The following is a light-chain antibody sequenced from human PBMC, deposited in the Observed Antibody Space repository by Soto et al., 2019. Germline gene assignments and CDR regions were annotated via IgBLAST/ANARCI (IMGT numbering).Light chain of an antibody. CDR3: QSYDSSNVV. V-gene: IGLV6-57*04. Sequence: FMLTQPHSVSESPGKTVTISCTRSSGSIASNHVQWYQQRPGSAPTTVIYEDNQRPSGVPDRFSGSIDSSSNSASLTISGLKTEDEADYYCQSYDSSNVVFGGGTKLTVL. CDR2: EDN. CDR1: SGSIASNH. J-gene: IGLJ2*01.